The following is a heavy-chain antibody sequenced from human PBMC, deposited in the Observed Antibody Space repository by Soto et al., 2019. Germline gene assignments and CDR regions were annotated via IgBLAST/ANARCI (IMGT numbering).Heavy chain of an antibody. Sequence: PSETLSLTCTFSGCSISSGDYYWSWIRQPPGKGLEWIGYIYYSGSTYYNPSLKSRVTISVDTSKSQFSLKLSSVTAADTAVYYCARVRLRLSAFDIWGQGTMVTVSS. V-gene: IGHV4-30-4*01. CDR1: GCSISSGDYY. CDR3: ARVRLRLSAFDI. D-gene: IGHD5-12*01. CDR2: IYYSGST. J-gene: IGHJ3*02.